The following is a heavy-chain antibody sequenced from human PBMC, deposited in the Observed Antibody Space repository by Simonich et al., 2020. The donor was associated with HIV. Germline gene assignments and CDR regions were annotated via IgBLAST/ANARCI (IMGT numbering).Heavy chain of an antibody. J-gene: IGHJ3*02. Sequence: QVQLVQSGAEVKKHGASVKVSCKASGYSFTAYYIHWVRQAPGQGLEWLGRTYPISGGTNYAQNFQGRVPMTRDTSISKAYMELSRLRSDDTAVYYCARGLTGYAFDIWGQGTMVTVSS. CDR1: GYSFTAYY. D-gene: IGHD7-27*01. V-gene: IGHV1-2*06. CDR3: ARGLTGYAFDI. CDR2: TYPISGGT.